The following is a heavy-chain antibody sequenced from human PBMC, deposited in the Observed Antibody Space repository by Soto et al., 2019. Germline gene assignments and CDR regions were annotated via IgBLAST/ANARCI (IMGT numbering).Heavy chain of an antibody. J-gene: IGHJ3*02. CDR3: ARTQWLVPDAFDI. Sequence: NPSETLSLTCTVSGGSISSSSYYWGWIRQPPGKGLEWIGSIYYSGSTYYNPSLKSRVTISVDTSKNQFSLKLSSVTAADTAVYYCARTQWLVPDAFDIWGQGTMVTVSS. V-gene: IGHV4-39*01. D-gene: IGHD6-19*01. CDR1: GGSISSSSYY. CDR2: IYYSGST.